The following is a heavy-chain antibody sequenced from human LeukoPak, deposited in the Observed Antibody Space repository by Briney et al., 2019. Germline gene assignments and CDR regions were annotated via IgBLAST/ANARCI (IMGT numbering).Heavy chain of an antibody. CDR1: GFTFSSYG. V-gene: IGHV3-30*02. J-gene: IGHJ4*02. D-gene: IGHD3-10*01. CDR3: AKVMERTMVYFDY. CDR2: IRYDGSNK. Sequence: GGSLRLSCAASGFTFSSYGMHCVRQAPGKGLEWVAFIRYDGSNKYYADSVKGRFTISRDNSKNTLYLQMNSLRAEDTAVYYCAKVMERTMVYFDYWGQGTLVTVSS.